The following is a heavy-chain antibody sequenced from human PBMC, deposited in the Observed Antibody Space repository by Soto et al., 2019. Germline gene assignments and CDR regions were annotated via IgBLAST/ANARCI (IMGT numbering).Heavy chain of an antibody. CDR3: ARHFSVRYFDY. V-gene: IGHV4-39*01. D-gene: IGHD3-10*01. J-gene: IGHJ4*02. Sequence: SETLSLTCTVSGDSITSNSYFWAWIRQPPGKGLEWIGSIYYSGTTYYNPSLKSRVTISVDRSKNQFSLKLSSVTAADTAVYYCARHFSVRYFDYWGQGTLVTLSS. CDR1: GDSITSNSYF. CDR2: IYYSGTT.